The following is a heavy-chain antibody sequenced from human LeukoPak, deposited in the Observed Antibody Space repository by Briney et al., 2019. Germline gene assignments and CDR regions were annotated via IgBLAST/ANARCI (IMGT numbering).Heavy chain of an antibody. CDR3: ARDWSLGYSIDY. Sequence: GGSLRLSCAASGFTFSSYAMDWVRQAPGKGLEWVAVVSYDGSNKFHADSVKGRFTISRDNPKNTLYLQMNSLRAEDTAVYYCARDWSLGYSIDYWGQGTLVTVSS. D-gene: IGHD5-18*01. V-gene: IGHV3-30*04. CDR1: GFTFSSYA. CDR2: VSYDGSNK. J-gene: IGHJ4*02.